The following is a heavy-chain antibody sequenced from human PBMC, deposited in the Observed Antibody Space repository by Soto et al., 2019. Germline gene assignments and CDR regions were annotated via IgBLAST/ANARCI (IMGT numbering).Heavy chain of an antibody. J-gene: IGHJ6*02. V-gene: IGHV1-69*01. CDR3: ARDRPSYDILTGPGDV. D-gene: IGHD3-9*01. CDR2: IIPIFGTA. CDR1: GGTVSSYA. Sequence: QVQLVQCGAEVKKPGSSVKVSCKASGGTVSSYAISWVRQAPGQGLEWMGGIIPIFGTANYAQKFQGRVTITADESTSTAYMELSSLRSEDTVVYYCARDRPSYDILTGPGDVWGQGTTVTVSS.